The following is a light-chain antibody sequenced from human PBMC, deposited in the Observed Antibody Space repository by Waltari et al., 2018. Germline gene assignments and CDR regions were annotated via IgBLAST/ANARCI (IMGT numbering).Light chain of an antibody. V-gene: IGKV1-39*01. Sequence: DIQMTQSPSSLSASVGDSVTITCRAGQTITNSLNWYQQKPGRAPNLLNYAASSLHSGVPSRFSGTGSGTDFTLTISSLQPEDFATYYCQQTDTTPWTFGQGTRLEIK. CDR2: AAS. CDR3: QQTDTTPWT. CDR1: QTITNS. J-gene: IGKJ1*01.